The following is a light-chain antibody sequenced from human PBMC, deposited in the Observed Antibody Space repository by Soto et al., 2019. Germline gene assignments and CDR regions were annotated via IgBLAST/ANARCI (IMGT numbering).Light chain of an antibody. J-gene: IGLJ1*01. CDR3: SSFSSTSTLYV. Sequence: QSVLTQPASVSGSPGQSITISCTGTNSDVGGHNYVSWYQHHPGKAPKLMIYEVSNRPSGVSNRFSGSKSGNTASLTISGLQAGDEADYQCSSFSSTSTLYVFGTGTRSPS. CDR2: EVS. CDR1: NSDVGGHNY. V-gene: IGLV2-14*01.